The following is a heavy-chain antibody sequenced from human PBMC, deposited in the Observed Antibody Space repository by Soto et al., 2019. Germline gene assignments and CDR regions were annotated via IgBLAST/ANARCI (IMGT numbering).Heavy chain of an antibody. Sequence: SETLSLTCTVSGGSISRGGYYWSWIRQHPGKGLEWIGYIYYSGGTYYNPSLKSRVTISVDTSENQFSLRLSSVTAADTAVYYCARKDSGYADYMDVWGKGTTVNVSS. J-gene: IGHJ6*03. CDR3: ARKDSGYADYMDV. D-gene: IGHD5-12*01. CDR1: GGSISRGGYY. V-gene: IGHV4-31*03. CDR2: IYYSGGT.